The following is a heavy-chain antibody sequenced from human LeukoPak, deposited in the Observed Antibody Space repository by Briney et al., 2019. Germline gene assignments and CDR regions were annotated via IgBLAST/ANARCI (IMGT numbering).Heavy chain of an antibody. CDR1: GYTFTSYG. CDR2: ISAYNGNT. D-gene: IGHD3-10*01. Sequence: ASVKVSCKASGYTFTSYGISWVRQAPGQGLEWMGWISAYNGNTNYAQKLQGRVTMTTDTSTSTAYMELRSLRSDDTAVYYCARDRGIEYYYGSGAPQRIRYYFDYWGQGTLVTVSS. V-gene: IGHV1-18*01. CDR3: ARDRGIEYYYGSGAPQRIRYYFDY. J-gene: IGHJ4*02.